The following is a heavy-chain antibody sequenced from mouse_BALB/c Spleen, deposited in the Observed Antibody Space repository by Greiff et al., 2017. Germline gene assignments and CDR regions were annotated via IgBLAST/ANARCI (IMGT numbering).Heavy chain of an antibody. CDR1: GFTFSSYT. CDR3: ARHRIYYGSSYGYFDV. Sequence: DVMLVESGGGLVQPGGSLKLSCAASGFTFSSYTMSWVRQTPEKRLEWVAYISNGGGSTYYPDTVKGRFTISRDNAKNTLYLQMSSLKSEDTAMYYCARHRIYYGSSYGYFDVWGAGTTVTVSS. CDR2: ISNGGGST. J-gene: IGHJ1*01. V-gene: IGHV5-12-2*01. D-gene: IGHD1-1*01.